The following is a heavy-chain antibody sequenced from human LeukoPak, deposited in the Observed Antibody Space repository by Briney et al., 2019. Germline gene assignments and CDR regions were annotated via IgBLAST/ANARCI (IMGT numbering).Heavy chain of an antibody. D-gene: IGHD6-19*01. Sequence: ASVKVSCKASGYTFTGYYVHWVRQAPGQGLEWMGWINPNSAGTQYAQKFQGRVTMTRDTSSSTACMELIRLKSDDTAVYYCATYSGPLGYWGQGTLVTVSS. CDR1: GYTFTGYY. V-gene: IGHV1-2*02. CDR2: INPNSAGT. CDR3: ATYSGPLGY. J-gene: IGHJ4*02.